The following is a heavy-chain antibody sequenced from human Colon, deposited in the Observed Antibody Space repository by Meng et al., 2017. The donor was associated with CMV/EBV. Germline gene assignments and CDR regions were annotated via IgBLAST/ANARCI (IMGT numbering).Heavy chain of an antibody. V-gene: IGHV2-5*02. CDR3: VRRSYSGQDDY. J-gene: IGHJ4*02. CDR2: IYWDDDT. D-gene: IGHD5-12*01. Sequence: QIPLQASGPPLVKPTQTLTLTCTFSGFSFITDKAGVGWIRHPPGKALEWLGFIYWDDDTRYSPSLKTRLTITRDTSKNQVILTMTNMDPADTATYYCVRRSYSGQDDYWGQGALVTVSS. CDR1: GFSFITDKAG.